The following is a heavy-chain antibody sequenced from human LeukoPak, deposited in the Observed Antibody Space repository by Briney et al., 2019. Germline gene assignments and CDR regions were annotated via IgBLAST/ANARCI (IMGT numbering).Heavy chain of an antibody. D-gene: IGHD5-18*01. J-gene: IGHJ4*02. CDR3: ARDVSALGYSYGI. CDR2: IYYSGST. CDR1: GGSISSGDYY. Sequence: PSQTLSLTCTVSGGSISSGDYYWSWIRQPPGKGLEWIGYIYYSGSTYYNPSLKSRVTISVDTSKNQFSLKLSSATAADTAVYYCARDVSALGYSYGIWGQGTLATVSS. V-gene: IGHV4-30-4*08.